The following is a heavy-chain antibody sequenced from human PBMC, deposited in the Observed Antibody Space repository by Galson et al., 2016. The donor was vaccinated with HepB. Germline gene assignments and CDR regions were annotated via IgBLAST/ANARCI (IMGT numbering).Heavy chain of an antibody. V-gene: IGHV3-43*02. D-gene: IGHD2/OR15-2a*01. J-gene: IGHJ5*02. CDR3: GILYGGFDP. CDR2: ISGDGRNT. Sequence: SLRLSCAASGLPSNNYAMHWVRQAPGKGLECVSLISGDGRNTYYADSVKGRFSISRDNSKKSLYLEMNSLRTEDTAFYYCGILYGGFDPWGQGTLATVSS. CDR1: GLPSNNYA.